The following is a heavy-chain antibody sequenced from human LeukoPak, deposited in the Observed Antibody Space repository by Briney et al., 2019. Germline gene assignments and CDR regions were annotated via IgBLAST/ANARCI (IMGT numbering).Heavy chain of an antibody. CDR2: ISSSSTYI. J-gene: IGHJ4*02. CDR3: ARDGSTVANYYFDY. V-gene: IGHV3-21*01. CDR1: GFTFSSYS. Sequence: GGSLRLSCAASGFTFSSYSMNWVRQAPGKGLEWVSSISSSSTYIYYADSVKGRFTISRDNAKNSLYPQMNSLRAEDTAVYYCARDGSTVANYYFDYWGQGTLVTVSS. D-gene: IGHD5-12*01.